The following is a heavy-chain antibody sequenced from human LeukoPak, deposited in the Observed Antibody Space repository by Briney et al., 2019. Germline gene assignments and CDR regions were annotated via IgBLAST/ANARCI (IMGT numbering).Heavy chain of an antibody. CDR2: THYRSKWYN. CDR3: ARGKLELLYYGMDV. V-gene: IGHV6-1*01. Sequence: SQTLSLTCAISGDSVSSNSAAWNWIRQSPSRGLEWLGRTHYRSKWYNDYAVSVKSRITINPNTSKNQFSLQLNSVTPEDTAVYYCARGKLELLYYGMDVWGQGTTVTVSS. J-gene: IGHJ6*02. CDR1: GDSVSSNSAA. D-gene: IGHD1-7*01.